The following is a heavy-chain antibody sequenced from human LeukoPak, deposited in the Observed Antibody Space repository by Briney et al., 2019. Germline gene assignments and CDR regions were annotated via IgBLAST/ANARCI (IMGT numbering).Heavy chain of an antibody. J-gene: IGHJ4*02. V-gene: IGHV3-30-3*01. CDR3: ARSHLSTRALDY. D-gene: IGHD5/OR15-5a*01. Sequence: GGSLRLSCAASGFTFSSYAMHWVRQAPGKGLEWVAVISYDGSNKYYADSVKGRFTISRDNSKNTLYLQMNSLRAGDTAVYYCARSHLSTRALDYWGQGTLVTVSS. CDR2: ISYDGSNK. CDR1: GFTFSSYA.